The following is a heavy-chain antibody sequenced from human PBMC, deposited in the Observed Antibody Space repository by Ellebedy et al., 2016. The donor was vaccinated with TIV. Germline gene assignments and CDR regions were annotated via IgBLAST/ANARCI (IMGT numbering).Heavy chain of an antibody. CDR2: IGTADDT. J-gene: IGHJ4*02. V-gene: IGHV3-13*01. Sequence: GESLKISXAASGFTFSSYDMHWVRQATGKGLEWVSAIGTADDTYYPGSVKGRFTISRDNSKNTLYLQMNSLRAEDTAVYYCARDVDYYDSSGYYYFWGQGTLVTVSS. CDR3: ARDVDYYDSSGYYYF. CDR1: GFTFSSYD. D-gene: IGHD3-22*01.